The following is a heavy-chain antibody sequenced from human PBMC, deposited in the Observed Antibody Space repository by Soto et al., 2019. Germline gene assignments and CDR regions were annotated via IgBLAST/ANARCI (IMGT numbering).Heavy chain of an antibody. J-gene: IGHJ4*02. D-gene: IGHD2-21*02. V-gene: IGHV4-39*01. CDR2: IYYSGRT. CDR1: GGSISSSSYY. Sequence: PSETLSLTCMVSGGSISSSSYYWGWIRQPPGKGLEWIGSIYYSGRTYYNPSFKSRVTISIDTSKNQFSLKLSSVTATDTAVYYCARQTITVVTQADFDHGGQGALGX. CDR3: ARQTITVVTQADFDH.